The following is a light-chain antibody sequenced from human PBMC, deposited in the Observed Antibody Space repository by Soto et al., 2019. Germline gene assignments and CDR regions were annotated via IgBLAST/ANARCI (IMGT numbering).Light chain of an antibody. V-gene: IGLV2-14*01. CDR2: DVS. Sequence: QSALTQPASVSGSPGQSIIISCTGTSSDVGGYNYVSWYQQHPGKAPKLMIYDVSNRPSGVSNRFSGSKSGNTASLTISGLQAEDEADYYCSSYTSSSTPLFGGGTKLTVL. J-gene: IGLJ2*01. CDR1: SSDVGGYNY. CDR3: SSYTSSSTPL.